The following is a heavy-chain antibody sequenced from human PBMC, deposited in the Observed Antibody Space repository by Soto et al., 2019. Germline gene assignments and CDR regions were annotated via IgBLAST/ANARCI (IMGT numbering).Heavy chain of an antibody. V-gene: IGHV4-39*01. Sequence: PSETLSLTCTVSGGSISSSSYYWGWIRQPPGKGLEWIGSISYSGSTYYNPSLKSRVTISVDTSKNQFSLKLTSVTAADTAVYYCAARAGYYSGMDVRGQGTTVTVSS. J-gene: IGHJ6*02. CDR2: ISYSGST. CDR3: AARAGYYSGMDV. CDR1: GGSISSSSYY.